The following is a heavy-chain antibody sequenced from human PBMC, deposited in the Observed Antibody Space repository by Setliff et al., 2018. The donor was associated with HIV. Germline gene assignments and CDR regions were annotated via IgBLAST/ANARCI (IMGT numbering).Heavy chain of an antibody. CDR3: ATRPRIAARPFDY. D-gene: IGHD6-6*01. J-gene: IGHJ4*02. Sequence: PSETLSLTCSVSGVSVGSGDYYWHWIRQHPEKALEWIGYIFHSGDTYYNPSPKSRISMSVDTSKNQFSLELTSLTAADTAVYYCATRPRIAARPFDYWGQGMLVTVSS. CDR2: IFHSGDT. V-gene: IGHV4-31*03. CDR1: GVSVGSGDYY.